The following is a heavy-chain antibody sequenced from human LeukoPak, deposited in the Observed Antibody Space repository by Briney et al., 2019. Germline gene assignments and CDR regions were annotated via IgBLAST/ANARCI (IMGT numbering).Heavy chain of an antibody. CDR2: ISAYNGNT. CDR1: GYTVTPYG. Sequence: ASVKVSCKASGYTVTPYGISWVRQAPGQGLEWMGWISAYNGNTKPAQKFQGRVTMTTDTSRTTAYMELRSLRSDDTAVYYCARDEGELPTGRAFDIWGQGTMVTVSS. V-gene: IGHV1-18*01. CDR3: ARDEGELPTGRAFDI. D-gene: IGHD1-26*01. J-gene: IGHJ3*02.